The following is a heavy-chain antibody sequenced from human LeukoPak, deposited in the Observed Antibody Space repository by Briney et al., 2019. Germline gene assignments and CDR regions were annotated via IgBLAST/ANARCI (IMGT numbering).Heavy chain of an antibody. CDR2: IYYSGST. D-gene: IGHD6-19*01. Sequence: SETLSLTCTVSGDSISSSSYYWGWIRQPPGKGLEWIGSIYYSGSTYYNPSLKSRVTISVDTSKNQFSLKLSSVTAADTAVYYCARQEAGTKRGFYYWGQGTLVTVSS. CDR1: GDSISSSSYY. CDR3: ARQEAGTKRGFYY. V-gene: IGHV4-39*01. J-gene: IGHJ4*02.